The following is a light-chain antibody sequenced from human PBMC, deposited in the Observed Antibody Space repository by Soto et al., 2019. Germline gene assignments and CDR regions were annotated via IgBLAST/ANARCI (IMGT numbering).Light chain of an antibody. CDR3: QQSYSTPRT. Sequence: DIQMTQSPSPLSASVGDRVTITCRASQSISSYLNWYQHKPGKAPKLLIYAASSLQSGVPSRFSGSGSGTDFTLTVSILQPEDFATYYCQQSYSTPRTFGQGTKVEVK. CDR1: QSISSY. J-gene: IGKJ1*01. V-gene: IGKV1-39*01. CDR2: AAS.